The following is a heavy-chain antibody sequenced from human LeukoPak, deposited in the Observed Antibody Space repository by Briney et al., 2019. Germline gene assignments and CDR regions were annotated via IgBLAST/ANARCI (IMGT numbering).Heavy chain of an antibody. CDR3: ARSPAYCGGDCPTGGAFDI. V-gene: IGHV4-39*01. Sequence: SETRSLTCTVSGDSISGSRYYWSWIRQPPGKGLEWIGSIYYSGSTYYSPSLKSRVTISLDTSKNQFSLKLSSVTAADTAVYYCARSPAYCGGDCPTGGAFDIWGQGTMVTVSS. D-gene: IGHD2-21*02. CDR2: IYYSGST. CDR1: GDSISGSRYY. J-gene: IGHJ3*02.